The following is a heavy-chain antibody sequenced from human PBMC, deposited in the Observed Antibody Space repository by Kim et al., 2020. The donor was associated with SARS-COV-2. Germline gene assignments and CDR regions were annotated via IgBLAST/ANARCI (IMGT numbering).Heavy chain of an antibody. Sequence: GGSLRLSCAASGFTFSSYSMNWVRQAPGKGLEWVSYISSSSSTIYYADSVKGRFTISRDNAKNSLYLQMNSLRDEDTAVYYCARVRRPYSSEWYFDLWGRGTLVTVSS. J-gene: IGHJ2*01. D-gene: IGHD6-19*01. CDR2: ISSSSSTI. CDR3: ARVRRPYSSEWYFDL. V-gene: IGHV3-48*02. CDR1: GFTFSSYS.